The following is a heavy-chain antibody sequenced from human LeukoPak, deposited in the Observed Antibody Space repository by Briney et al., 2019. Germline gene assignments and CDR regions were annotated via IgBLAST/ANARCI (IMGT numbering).Heavy chain of an antibody. Sequence: ASVKVSCKASGGTFSSYAISWVRQAPGQGLEWMGRIIPIFGTANYAQKFQGRVTITTDESTSTAYMELSSLRSEDTAVYYCASARGSWQLFDYWGQGTLVTVSS. CDR1: GGTFSSYA. CDR2: IIPIFGTA. J-gene: IGHJ4*02. CDR3: ASARGSWQLFDY. D-gene: IGHD6-13*01. V-gene: IGHV1-69*05.